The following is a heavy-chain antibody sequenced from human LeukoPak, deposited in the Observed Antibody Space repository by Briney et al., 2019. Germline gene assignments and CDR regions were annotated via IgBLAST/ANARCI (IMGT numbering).Heavy chain of an antibody. CDR1: GFTFDDYG. Sequence: PGGSLRLSCAASGFTFDDYGISWVRQAPGKGLEWVSGINWNGGGTGYADSVRGRFIISRDNAKNSLYLQMNSLRAEDTALYFCARDQTRTYCSSTSCYRWNFDLWGRGTLVTVSS. J-gene: IGHJ2*01. CDR2: INWNGGGT. V-gene: IGHV3-20*04. CDR3: ARDQTRTYCSSTSCYRWNFDL. D-gene: IGHD2-2*01.